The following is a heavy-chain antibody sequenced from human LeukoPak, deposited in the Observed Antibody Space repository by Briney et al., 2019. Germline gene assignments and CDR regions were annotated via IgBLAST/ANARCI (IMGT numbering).Heavy chain of an antibody. Sequence: SETLSLTCTVSGGSISSSSYYCGWLRQPPGKSLEWIVYIYYSGSTYSNPSLKSRVTISVDTSKNQFSLKLSSVTAADTAVYYCARGSAALAALYYFDYWGQGTLVTVSS. CDR3: ARGSAALAALYYFDY. CDR1: GGSISSSSYY. CDR2: IYYSGST. V-gene: IGHV4-30-4*08. J-gene: IGHJ4*02. D-gene: IGHD2-15*01.